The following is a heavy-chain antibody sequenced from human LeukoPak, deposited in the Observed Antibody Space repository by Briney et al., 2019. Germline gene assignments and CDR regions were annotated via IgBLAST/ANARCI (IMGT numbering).Heavy chain of an antibody. V-gene: IGHV1-8*01. CDR2: MNPISGYT. Sequence: ASVKVSCKASGYTFPSYDIYWVRQATGQGLEWMGWMNPISGYTGNAQRFQGRVTMTRNTSISTAYMELSSLRSEDTAVYYCARGNRLYTSSWYSLAFDIWGQGTMVTVSS. J-gene: IGHJ3*02. D-gene: IGHD6-13*01. CDR1: GYTFPSYD. CDR3: ARGNRLYTSSWYSLAFDI.